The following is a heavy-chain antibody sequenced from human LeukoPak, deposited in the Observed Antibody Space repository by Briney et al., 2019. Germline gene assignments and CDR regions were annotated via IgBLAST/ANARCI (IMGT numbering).Heavy chain of an antibody. V-gene: IGHV3-74*03. CDR1: GFTLGNYW. Sequence: PGGTLRLSCAASGFTLGNYWMHWVRQAPGKGLVWVSRGDGDGSHSTYADSVKGRFTISRDNAKNTLYLQMNRLTGEDTAVYYCAYSDHFDTWGQGTLVTVSS. CDR3: AYSDHFDT. D-gene: IGHD4-17*01. CDR2: GDGDGSHS. J-gene: IGHJ4*02.